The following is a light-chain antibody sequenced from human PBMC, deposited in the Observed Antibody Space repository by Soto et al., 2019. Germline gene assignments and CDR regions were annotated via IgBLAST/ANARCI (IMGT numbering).Light chain of an antibody. CDR1: QTISSN. Sequence: EIVMTQSPSTLSVSAGERATLSCRASQTISSNLAWYQQKPGKAPKLLIYTASSRDTGIPDRFSGSGSGTDFTLTINSLEPDDFEVYYCQQYGGYSQTFGQGTKVDIK. CDR2: TAS. J-gene: IGKJ1*01. CDR3: QQYGGYSQT. V-gene: IGKV3D-15*01.